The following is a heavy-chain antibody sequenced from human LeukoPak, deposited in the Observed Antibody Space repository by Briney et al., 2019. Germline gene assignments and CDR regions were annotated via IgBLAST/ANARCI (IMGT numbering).Heavy chain of an antibody. V-gene: IGHV3-53*01. J-gene: IGHJ3*02. CDR3: ARGGRGSAAVVAPRSFDI. Sequence: GGSLRLSCVASGFPFSSYWMSWVRQAPGKGLEWVSVTYTGGNSYYADSVKGRFIISRDISKNTLYLQMNSLRAEDSALYYCARGGRGSAAVVAPRSFDIWGQGTMVTVSS. CDR1: GFPFSSYW. D-gene: IGHD3-22*01. CDR2: TYTGGNS.